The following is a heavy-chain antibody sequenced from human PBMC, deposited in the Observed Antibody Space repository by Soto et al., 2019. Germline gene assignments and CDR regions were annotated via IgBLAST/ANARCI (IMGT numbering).Heavy chain of an antibody. CDR2: IYYSGST. V-gene: IGHV4-30-4*01. CDR1: GGSISSGDYY. J-gene: IGHJ4*02. CDR3: ASRHSSPYFDY. D-gene: IGHD6-13*01. Sequence: QVQLQESGPGLVKPSQTLSLTCTVSGGSISSGDYYWSWIRQPPGKGLEWIGSIYYSGSTYYNPSLTXRXTXSXNPSKNQFSLKLNSVTAADTAVYYCASRHSSPYFDYWGQGTLVTVSS.